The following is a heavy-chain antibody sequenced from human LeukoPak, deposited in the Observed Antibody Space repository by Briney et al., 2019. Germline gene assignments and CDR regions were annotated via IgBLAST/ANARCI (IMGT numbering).Heavy chain of an antibody. D-gene: IGHD5-18*01. CDR3: AKAGRGYSSVYYYMDV. Sequence: PGGSLRLSCAASGFTFSSYGMHWVRQAPGKGLEWVAFIRYDGSNKYYADSVKGRFTISRDNSKNTLYLQMNSLRAEDTAVYYCAKAGRGYSSVYYYMDVGGKGTTVTVSS. CDR1: GFTFSSYG. CDR2: IRYDGSNK. V-gene: IGHV3-30*02. J-gene: IGHJ6*03.